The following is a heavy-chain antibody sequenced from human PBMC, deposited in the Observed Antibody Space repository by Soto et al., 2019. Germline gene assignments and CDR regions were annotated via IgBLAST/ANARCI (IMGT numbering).Heavy chain of an antibody. V-gene: IGHV3-30*02. D-gene: IGHD3-3*01. CDR2: IWYDGSMK. Sequence: GGSLRLSCAASGFTFSSYGMHWVRQAPGKGLEWVAVIWYDGSMKYYADSVKGRFTISRDNSKNTVYLQMDSLRAEDTAVYYCAKEDFREDYVDYWGQGTLVTVSS. CDR3: AKEDFREDYVDY. CDR1: GFTFSSYG. J-gene: IGHJ4*02.